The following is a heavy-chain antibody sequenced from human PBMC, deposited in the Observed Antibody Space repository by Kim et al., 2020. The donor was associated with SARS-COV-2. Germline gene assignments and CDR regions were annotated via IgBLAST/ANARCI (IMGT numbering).Heavy chain of an antibody. CDR3: TRTSMKGWFDP. Sequence: GGSLRLSCTASGFTFGDYAISWFRQAPGKGLEWVGFIRSKAYGGTTEYAASVKGRFTISRDDSKSIAYLQMNSLKTEDTAVYYCTRTSMKGWFDPWGQGTLVTVSS. CDR2: IRSKAYGGTT. V-gene: IGHV3-49*03. J-gene: IGHJ5*02. CDR1: GFTFGDYA. D-gene: IGHD3-22*01.